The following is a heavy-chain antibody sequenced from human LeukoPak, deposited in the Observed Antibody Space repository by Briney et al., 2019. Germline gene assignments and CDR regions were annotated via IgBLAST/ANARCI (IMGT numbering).Heavy chain of an antibody. CDR1: GYPFTCYY. D-gene: IGHD3-10*01. CDR3: ARGVGMVRGVIITEGFDY. J-gene: IGHJ4*02. CDR2: INPNSGGT. Sequence: AASVKVSCKASGYPFTCYYMNWVRPAPGQGLGWMGWINPNSGGTNYSQKFQGRVTMTRDTSISTAYMELSRLRSDDTAVYYCARGVGMVRGVIITEGFDYWGQGTLVTVSS. V-gene: IGHV1-2*02.